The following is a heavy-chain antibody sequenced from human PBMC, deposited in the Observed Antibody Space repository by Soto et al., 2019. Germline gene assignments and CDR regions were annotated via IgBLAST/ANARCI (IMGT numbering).Heavy chain of an antibody. D-gene: IGHD6-13*01. J-gene: IGHJ4*02. Sequence: PSETLSLTCAVYGGSFSGYYWSWIRQPPGKGLEWIGEINHSGSTNYNPSLKSRVTISVDTSKNQFSLKLSSATAADTAVYYCARGAGSSSWWSDLRAFDYWGQGTLVTVSS. CDR3: ARGAGSSSWWSDLRAFDY. V-gene: IGHV4-34*01. CDR1: GGSFSGYY. CDR2: INHSGST.